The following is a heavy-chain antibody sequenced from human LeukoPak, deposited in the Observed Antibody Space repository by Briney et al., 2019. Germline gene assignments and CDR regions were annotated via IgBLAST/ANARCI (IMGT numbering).Heavy chain of an antibody. Sequence: SETLSLTCAVYGGSFSGYYWSWIRQPPGKGLEWIGEINHSGSTNYNPSLKSRVTISADTSKNQFSLKLSSVTAADTAVYYCARGVIAAAGKLPFDYWGQGTLVTVSS. V-gene: IGHV4-34*01. D-gene: IGHD6-13*01. CDR1: GGSFSGYY. J-gene: IGHJ4*02. CDR2: INHSGST. CDR3: ARGVIAAAGKLPFDY.